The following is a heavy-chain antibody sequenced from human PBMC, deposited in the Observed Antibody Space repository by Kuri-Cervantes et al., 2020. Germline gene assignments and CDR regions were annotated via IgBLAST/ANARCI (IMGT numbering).Heavy chain of an antibody. Sequence: SETLSLTCAVYGGSFSGYYWSWIRQHPGKGLEWIGYIYYSGSTYYNPSLKSRVTISVDTSKNQFSLKLSSVTAADTAVYYCARVMITFGGVIAGFDYWGQGTLVTVSS. CDR2: IYYSGST. J-gene: IGHJ4*02. V-gene: IGHV4-31*11. CDR1: GGSFSGYY. CDR3: ARVMITFGGVIAGFDY. D-gene: IGHD3-16*02.